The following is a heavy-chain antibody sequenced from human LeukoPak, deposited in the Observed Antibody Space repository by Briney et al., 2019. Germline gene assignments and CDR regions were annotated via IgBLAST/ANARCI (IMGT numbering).Heavy chain of an antibody. D-gene: IGHD2/OR15-2a*01. V-gene: IGHV3-7*01. J-gene: IGHJ4*02. CDR2: IKGDGSQK. CDR1: GFTFSNYY. Sequence: GGSLRLSCAASGFTFSNYYMSWVRQAPGKGLEWVGHIKGDGSQKYYVDSVKGRFTFSRDNAKNSLYLQMSSLRVEDTAVYYCARDEYSMEPTYRSDHWGRGTLVTVSS. CDR3: ARDEYSMEPTYRSDH.